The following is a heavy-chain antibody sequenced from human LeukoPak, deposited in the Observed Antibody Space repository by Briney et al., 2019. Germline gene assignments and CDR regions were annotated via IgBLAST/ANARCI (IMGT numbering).Heavy chain of an antibody. CDR2: IIPIFGTA. CDR1: GGTFISYA. Sequence: ASVKVSCKASGGTFISYAISWVRQAPGQGLEWMGGIIPIFGTANHAQKFQGRVTITADESTSTAYMELSSLRSEDTAVYYCARANYYDSSGWEADAFDIWGQGTMVTVSS. D-gene: IGHD3-22*01. CDR3: ARANYYDSSGWEADAFDI. J-gene: IGHJ3*02. V-gene: IGHV1-69*13.